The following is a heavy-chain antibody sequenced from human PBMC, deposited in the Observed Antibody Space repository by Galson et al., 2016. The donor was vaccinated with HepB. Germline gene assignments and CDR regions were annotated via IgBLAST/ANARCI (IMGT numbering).Heavy chain of an antibody. D-gene: IGHD5-18*01. J-gene: IGHJ4*02. Sequence: SLRLSCAASGFTFGVYAMSWFRQAPGKGLEWVSSISGSGGRISYADSVKGRFTVSRDNSKNTLYLQMNSLRAEDTAVYYCTKGGDNYFDYWGQGTLVTVSS. CDR3: TKGGDNYFDY. CDR1: GFTFGVYA. CDR2: ISGSGGRI. V-gene: IGHV3-23*01.